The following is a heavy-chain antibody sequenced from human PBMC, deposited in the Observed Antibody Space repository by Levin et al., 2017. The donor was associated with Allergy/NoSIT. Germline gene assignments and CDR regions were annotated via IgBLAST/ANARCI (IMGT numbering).Heavy chain of an antibody. CDR3: ARHGKTSRRFDPFHI. V-gene: IGHV5-51*01. CDR2: IYPGDSDT. Sequence: AGGSLRLSCKGSGYSFTSYWIGWVRQMPGKGLEWVGLIYPGDSDTRYSPSFQGQVTISADKSISTAYLQWSSLKASDTAMYYCARHGKTSRRFDPFHIWGHGTMVTVSS. CDR1: GYSFTSYW. J-gene: IGHJ3*02. D-gene: IGHD1-26*01.